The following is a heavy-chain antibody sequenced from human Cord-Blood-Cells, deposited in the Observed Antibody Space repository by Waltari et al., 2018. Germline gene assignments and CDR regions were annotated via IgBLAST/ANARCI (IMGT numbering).Heavy chain of an antibody. CDR2: IKSKTDGGTT. D-gene: IGHD2-15*01. CDR1: GFTFSNAW. J-gene: IGHJ4*02. Sequence: EVQLVESGGGLVKPGGSLRLSCAASGFTFSNAWMSWVRQAPGKGLEWVDRIKSKTDGGTTDYAAPVKGRFTISRDDSKNTLCLQMNSLKTEDTAVYYCTTDVVDCSGGSCYYFDYWGQGTLVTVSS. CDR3: TTDVVDCSGGSCYYFDY. V-gene: IGHV3-15*01.